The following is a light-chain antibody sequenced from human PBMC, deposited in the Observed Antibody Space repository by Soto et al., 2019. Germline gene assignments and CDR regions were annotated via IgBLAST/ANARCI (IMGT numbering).Light chain of an antibody. V-gene: IGKV3-20*01. Sequence: EIVLTQSPGTLSLSPGERATLSCRASQTVDTNYLAWYQQKPGQAPRIIIFGASGRATGIPDRFSGSGYGTDFTLTISRLELEDFAVYYCQQYGSFSWTFGQGTKVEIK. J-gene: IGKJ1*01. CDR1: QTVDTNY. CDR3: QQYGSFSWT. CDR2: GAS.